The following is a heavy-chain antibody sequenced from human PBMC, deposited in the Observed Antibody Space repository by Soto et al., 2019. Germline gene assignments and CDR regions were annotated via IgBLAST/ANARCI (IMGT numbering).Heavy chain of an antibody. CDR3: AKGEAYYYDSSGYYCALDY. J-gene: IGHJ4*02. D-gene: IGHD3-22*01. Sequence: GGSLRLSCAASGFTFSSYAMSWVRQAPGKGLEWVSAISGSGGSTYYADSVKGRFTISRDNSKNTLYLQMNSLRAEDTAVYYCAKGEAYYYDSSGYYCALDYWGQGTLVTVSS. V-gene: IGHV3-23*01. CDR2: ISGSGGST. CDR1: GFTFSSYA.